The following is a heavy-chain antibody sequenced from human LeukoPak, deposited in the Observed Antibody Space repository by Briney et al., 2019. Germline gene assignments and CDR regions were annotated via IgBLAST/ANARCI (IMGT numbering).Heavy chain of an antibody. D-gene: IGHD6-13*01. J-gene: IGHJ4*02. CDR3: ARSGYSSSWYHFGY. V-gene: IGHV3-30*03. CDR2: ISYDGSNK. Sequence: PGGSLRLSCAASGFTFSSYGMHWVRQAPGKGLEWVAVISYDGSNKYYADSVKGRFTISRDNSKNTLYLQMNSLRDEDTAVYYCARSGYSSSWYHFGYWGQGTLVTVSS. CDR1: GFTFSSYG.